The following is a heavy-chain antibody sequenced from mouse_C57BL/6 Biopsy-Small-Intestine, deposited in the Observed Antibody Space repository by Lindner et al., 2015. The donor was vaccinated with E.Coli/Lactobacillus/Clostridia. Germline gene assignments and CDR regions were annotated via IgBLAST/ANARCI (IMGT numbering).Heavy chain of an antibody. V-gene: IGHV1-7*01. D-gene: IGHD3-2*02. CDR2: INPSSGYT. CDR3: ARPPDSSGYVWFAY. Sequence: VQLQESGAELAKPGASVKLSCKASGYTFSSYWIHWIKQRPGQGLEWIGYINPSSGYTTYNQKFKDKATLTADKSSSTAYMQLSSLTYEDSAVYYCARPPDSSGYVWFAYWGQGTLVTVSA. J-gene: IGHJ3*01. CDR1: GYTFSSYW.